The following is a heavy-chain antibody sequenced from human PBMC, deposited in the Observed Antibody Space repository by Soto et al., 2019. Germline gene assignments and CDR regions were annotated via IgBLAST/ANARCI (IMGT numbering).Heavy chain of an antibody. J-gene: IGHJ6*03. V-gene: IGHV4-59*01. CDR3: AKDGPRGYYYYYMDV. CDR1: GGSISSYY. CDR2: IYYSGST. Sequence: SETLSLTCTVSGGSISSYYWSWIRQPPGKGLEWIGYIYYSGSTNYNPSLKSRVTISVDTSKNQFSLKLSSVTAADTAVYYCAKDGPRGYYYYYMDVWGQGTTVTVSS.